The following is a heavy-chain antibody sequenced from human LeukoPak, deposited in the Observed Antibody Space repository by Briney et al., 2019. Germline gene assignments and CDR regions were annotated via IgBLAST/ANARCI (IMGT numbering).Heavy chain of an antibody. Sequence: SETLSLTCTAAGGSISSYYWSWIRQPAGKGLEWIGRIYTSGSTNYNPSLKSRVTISVDTSKNQFSLKLSSVTAADTAAYYCARVLAVAAYYYYYYMDVWGKGTTVTVSS. CDR2: IYTSGST. CDR3: ARVLAVAAYYYYYYMDV. D-gene: IGHD6-19*01. CDR1: GGSISSYY. V-gene: IGHV4-4*07. J-gene: IGHJ6*03.